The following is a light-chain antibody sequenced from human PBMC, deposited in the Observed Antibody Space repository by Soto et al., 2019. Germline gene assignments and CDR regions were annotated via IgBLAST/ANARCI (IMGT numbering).Light chain of an antibody. CDR3: SSYTDTNTWV. Sequence: QSVLTQPASVSGSPGQSITISCTGTSSDVGRYNFVSWYQHHPGQVPTLMIYDVTNRPSGVSNRFSGSKSGNTASLTISGLQAEDEADYYCSSYTDTNTWVFGGGTKVTVL. J-gene: IGLJ3*02. CDR1: SSDVGRYNF. CDR2: DVT. V-gene: IGLV2-14*03.